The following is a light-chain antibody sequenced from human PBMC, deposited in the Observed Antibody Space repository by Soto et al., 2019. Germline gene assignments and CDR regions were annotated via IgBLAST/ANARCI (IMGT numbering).Light chain of an antibody. CDR1: QSVLYNSNNKNY. Sequence: DIVMTQSPDSLAVSLGERATINCKSSQSVLYNSNNKNYLAWYQQKPGQPPKLLIYWASTRESGVPDRFSGSGSGTDFTLTISSLQAEDVAVYCCQQYYSTPMYTFGQGTKLEI. V-gene: IGKV4-1*01. CDR2: WAS. CDR3: QQYYSTPMYT. J-gene: IGKJ2*01.